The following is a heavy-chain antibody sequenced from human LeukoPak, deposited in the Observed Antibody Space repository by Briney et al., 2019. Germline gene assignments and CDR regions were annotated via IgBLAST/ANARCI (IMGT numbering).Heavy chain of an antibody. J-gene: IGHJ4*02. D-gene: IGHD3-22*01. CDR3: ARGKYYYDSSGYYAPDY. CDR1: GFTFSDYY. V-gene: IGHV3-11*01. Sequence: GGSLRLSCAASGFTFSDYYMSWIRQAPGKGLEWVSYISSSGSTIYYADSVKGRFTISRDNAKNSLYLQMNSLRAEDMAVYYCARGKYYYDSSGYYAPDYWGQGTLVTVSS. CDR2: ISSSGSTI.